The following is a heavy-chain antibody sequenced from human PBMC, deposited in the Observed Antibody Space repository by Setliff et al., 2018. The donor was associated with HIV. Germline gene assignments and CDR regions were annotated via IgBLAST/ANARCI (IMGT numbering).Heavy chain of an antibody. CDR2: LNSDGRST. CDR3: ARGDQTGYYTTYYYYMDV. V-gene: IGHV3-74*01. D-gene: IGHD3-9*01. J-gene: IGHJ6*03. CDR1: GFTFSSYS. Sequence: GGSLRLSCAASGFTFSSYSMNWVRQAPGKGLMWVSRLNSDGRSTTYADSVKGRFTISRDNARNTVFLQMNSLRAEDSAVYYCARGDQTGYYTTYYYYMDVWGIGTTVTVSS.